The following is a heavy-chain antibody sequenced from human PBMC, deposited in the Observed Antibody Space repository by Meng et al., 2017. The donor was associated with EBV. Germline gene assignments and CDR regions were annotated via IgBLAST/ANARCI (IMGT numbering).Heavy chain of an antibody. CDR2: IYHSGST. CDR3: VGTRTGTPDY. Sequence: LHLQESGPVRVNHSVTLSLPCAVSGGSISSSNWWSWVRQPPGKGLEWIGEIYHSGSTNYNPSLKSRVTISVDKSKNQFSLKLSSVTAADTAVYYCVGTRTGTPDYWGQGTLVTVSS. J-gene: IGHJ4*02. D-gene: IGHD1-1*01. CDR1: GGSISSSNW. V-gene: IGHV4-4*02.